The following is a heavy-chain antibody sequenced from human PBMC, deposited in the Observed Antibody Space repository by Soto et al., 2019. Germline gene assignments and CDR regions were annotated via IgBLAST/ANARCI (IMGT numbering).Heavy chain of an antibody. J-gene: IGHJ4*02. CDR3: AHRQWLGEISSSDY. V-gene: IGHV2-5*02. Sequence: SGRTLVNPTQTLTLTCTFSGFSLSTSGVGVGWIRQPPGKALEWLALIYWDDDKRYSPSLKSRLTITKDTSKNQVVLTMTNMDPVDTATYYCAHRQWLGEISSSDYWGQGTLVTVSS. CDR1: GFSLSTSGVG. D-gene: IGHD3-10*01. CDR2: IYWDDDK.